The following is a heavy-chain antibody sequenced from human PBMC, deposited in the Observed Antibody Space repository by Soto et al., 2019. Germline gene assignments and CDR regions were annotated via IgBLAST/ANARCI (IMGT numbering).Heavy chain of an antibody. CDR3: ARDLRGYDILTGYYPWSSFDP. D-gene: IGHD3-9*01. Sequence: SETLSLTCTVSGGSISSYYWSWIRQPPGKGLEWIGYIYYSGSTNYNPSLKSRVTISVDTSKNQFSLKLSSVTAADTAVYYCARDLRGYDILTGYYPWSSFDPWGQGTLVTVSS. CDR1: GGSISSYY. J-gene: IGHJ5*02. CDR2: IYYSGST. V-gene: IGHV4-59*01.